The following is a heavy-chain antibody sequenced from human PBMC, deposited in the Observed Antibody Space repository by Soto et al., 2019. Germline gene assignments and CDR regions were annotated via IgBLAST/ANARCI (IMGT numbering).Heavy chain of an antibody. Sequence: EVQVLESGGGLVQPGGSLRLSCAASGFPFNTYDMSWVRQPPGKGLEWVSVISGRDGSTHYADSVKGRFTISRDNSKNTLFLQMNSLRAEDTAEYYCAKGGHLDYWGQGTLVTVSS. CDR3: AKGGHLDY. CDR1: GFPFNTYD. CDR2: ISGRDGST. V-gene: IGHV3-23*01. D-gene: IGHD3-10*01. J-gene: IGHJ4*02.